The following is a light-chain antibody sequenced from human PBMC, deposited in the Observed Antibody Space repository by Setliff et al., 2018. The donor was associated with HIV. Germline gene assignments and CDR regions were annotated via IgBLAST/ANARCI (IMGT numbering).Light chain of an antibody. J-gene: IGLJ3*02. CDR3: VLYMGNGVPV. V-gene: IGLV8-61*01. CDR1: SGSVSTGHF. Sequence: VTQEPSFSVSPGGTVTLTCGLRSGSVSTGHFPSWYQQTPGQTPRMLIYSTNTRSSGVPDRFSGSILGNRAALTITGAQADDECDYYCVLYMGNGVPVFGGGTKVTVL. CDR2: STN.